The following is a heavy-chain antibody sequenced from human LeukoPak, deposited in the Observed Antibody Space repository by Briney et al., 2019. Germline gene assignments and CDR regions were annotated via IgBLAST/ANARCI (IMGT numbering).Heavy chain of an antibody. V-gene: IGHV3-23*01. CDR3: AKYMGTGWSHYYYYGMDV. Sequence: QSGGSLRLSCAASGFSFSSCAMGWVRQAPGKGPDWVSSISGGADSTYYADSVKGRFTISRDNSKNTLYLQINSLRVEDTAIYYCAKYMGTGWSHYYYYGMDVWGQGTTVTVSS. CDR1: GFSFSSCA. J-gene: IGHJ6*02. D-gene: IGHD1-14*01. CDR2: ISGGADST.